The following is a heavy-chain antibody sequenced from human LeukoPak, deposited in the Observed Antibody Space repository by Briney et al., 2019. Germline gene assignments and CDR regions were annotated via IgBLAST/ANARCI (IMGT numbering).Heavy chain of an antibody. CDR2: IYHSGSA. J-gene: IGHJ4*02. Sequence: SETLSLTCAVSGYSISSGYYWGWIRQPPGKGLEWIGSIYHSGSAYYNPSLKSRVTISVDTSKTQFSLKLSSVTAADTAVYYCARRFDDFWSGYSYYFDYWGQGTLVTVSS. V-gene: IGHV4-38-2*01. CDR3: ARRFDDFWSGYSYYFDY. D-gene: IGHD3-3*01. CDR1: GYSISSGYY.